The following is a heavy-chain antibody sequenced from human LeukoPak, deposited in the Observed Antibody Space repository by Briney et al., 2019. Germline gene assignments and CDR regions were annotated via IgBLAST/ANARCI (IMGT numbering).Heavy chain of an antibody. J-gene: IGHJ3*02. V-gene: IGHV3-23*01. CDR1: GFTFSSYA. CDR3: AKDPNGDYIGTFDI. CDR2: ISGSGGST. D-gene: IGHD4-17*01. Sequence: GGSLRLSCAASGFTFSSYAMSWVRQAPGKGLEWVSAISGSGGSTYYADSVKGRFTISRDNYKNTLYLQMSSLRAEDTAIYYCAKDPNGDYIGTFDIWGQGTMVIVS.